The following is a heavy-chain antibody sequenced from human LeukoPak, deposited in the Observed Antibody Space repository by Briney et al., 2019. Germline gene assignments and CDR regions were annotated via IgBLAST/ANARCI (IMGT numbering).Heavy chain of an antibody. CDR3: ASGPYYYYYMDV. V-gene: IGHV4-34*01. Sequence: SETLSLTCAAYGGSFSGYYWSWIRQPPGKGLEWIGEINHSGSTNYNPSLKSRVTISVDTSKNQFSLKLSSVTAADTAVYYCASGPYYYYYMDVWGKGTTVTVSS. CDR1: GGSFSGYY. CDR2: INHSGST. J-gene: IGHJ6*03.